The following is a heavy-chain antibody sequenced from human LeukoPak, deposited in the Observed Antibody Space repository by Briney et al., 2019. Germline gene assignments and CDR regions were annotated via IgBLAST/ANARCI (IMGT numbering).Heavy chain of an antibody. D-gene: IGHD3-10*01. J-gene: IGHJ4*02. CDR3: AKSFGPGSFFDY. V-gene: IGHV3-23*01. CDR1: GFTFSTYT. Sequence: GGSLRLSCAASGFTFSTYTMAWVRQAPVGGLEWVSGIGGDGGGGTYYADSVKGRFTISRDNSKNTLFLQMSTLRAEDTAVYYCAKSFGPGSFFDYWGQGTLVTVSS. CDR2: IGGDGGGGT.